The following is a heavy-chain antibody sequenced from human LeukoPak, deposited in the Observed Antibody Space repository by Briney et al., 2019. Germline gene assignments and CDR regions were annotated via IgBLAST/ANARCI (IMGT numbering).Heavy chain of an antibody. CDR2: IKSKTDGGTT. CDR3: TTWPAAHLKFDY. CDR1: GFTFSNAW. Sequence: GGSLRLSCAASGFTFSNAWMSWVRHAPGKGLEWVGRIKSKTDGGTTDYAAPVKGRFTISRDDSRNTLYLQMNSLKTEDTAVYFCTTWPAAHLKFDYWGQGTLVTVSS. V-gene: IGHV3-15*01. D-gene: IGHD2-2*01. J-gene: IGHJ4*02.